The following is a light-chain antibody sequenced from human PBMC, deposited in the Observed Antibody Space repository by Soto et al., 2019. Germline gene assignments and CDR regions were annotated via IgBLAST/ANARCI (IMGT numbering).Light chain of an antibody. J-gene: IGKJ3*01. V-gene: IGKV4-1*01. CDR3: QQYYSNPLLFT. CDR2: WAS. CDR1: QSVFYSPNNKNY. Sequence: DIVMTQSPDSLAVSLGERATINCKSSQSVFYSPNNKNYLAWYQQKPGQPPKLLLSWASTRESGVPDRFSGSGSGTDFALTISSLQAEDVAVYYCQQYYSNPLLFTFGPGTKVDIK.